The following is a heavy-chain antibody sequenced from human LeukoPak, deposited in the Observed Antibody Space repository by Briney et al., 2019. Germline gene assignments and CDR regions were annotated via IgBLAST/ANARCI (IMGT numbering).Heavy chain of an antibody. J-gene: IGHJ4*02. V-gene: IGHV3-33*01. Sequence: GGSLRLSRAASGYTFSSYGMHWVRDAPGTGLEWVAAILYNGSIEYYADFVRGRFTISRDNSKNTLYLQMDSLRAEDTAVYYCARAEYCSGGSCYGSDYWGQGTLVSVSS. D-gene: IGHD2-15*01. CDR2: ILYNGSIE. CDR1: GYTFSSYG. CDR3: ARAEYCSGGSCYGSDY.